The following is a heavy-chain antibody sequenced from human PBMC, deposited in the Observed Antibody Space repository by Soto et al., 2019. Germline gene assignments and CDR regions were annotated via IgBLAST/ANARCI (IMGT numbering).Heavy chain of an antibody. CDR2: IYYSGST. D-gene: IGHD3-22*01. V-gene: IGHV4-59*01. CDR3: ARGHSTPYYYDSSGYYVGWFDP. Sequence: SETLSLTCTVSGGSISSYYWSWIRQPPGKGLEWIGYIYYSGSTNYNPSLKSRVTISVDTSKNQFSLKLSSVTAADTAVYYCARGHSTPYYYDSSGYYVGWFDPWGRGTLVTVSS. J-gene: IGHJ5*02. CDR1: GGSISSYY.